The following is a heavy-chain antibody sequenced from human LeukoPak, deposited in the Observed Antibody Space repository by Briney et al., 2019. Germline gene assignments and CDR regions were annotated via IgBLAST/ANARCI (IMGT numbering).Heavy chain of an antibody. CDR3: ARQSSLSHAFDI. V-gene: IGHV5-51*01. Sequence: GESLKISFKGSGYSFSSYWTGWLRPMPGKGPEWMGIISPDDSDTRYSPSFQGQVTISADKSISTAYLQWSSLKASDTAMYYCARQSSLSHAFDIWGQGTIVTVSS. D-gene: IGHD6-6*01. CDR1: GYSFSSYW. J-gene: IGHJ3*02. CDR2: ISPDDSDT.